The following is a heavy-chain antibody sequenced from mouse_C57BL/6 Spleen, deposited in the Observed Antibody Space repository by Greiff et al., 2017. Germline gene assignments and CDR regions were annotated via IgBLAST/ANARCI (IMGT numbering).Heavy chain of an antibody. CDR1: GYTFTSYW. J-gene: IGHJ4*01. Sequence: QVQLQQPGAELVKPGASVKMSCKASGYTFTSYWITWVKQRPGQGLEWIGDIYPGSGSTNYNEKFKSKATLTVDPSSSTAYMQLSSLTSEDSAVYYCARGGYSNYPDYYAMDYWGQGTSVTVSS. CDR2: IYPGSGST. CDR3: ARGGYSNYPDYYAMDY. D-gene: IGHD2-5*01. V-gene: IGHV1-55*01.